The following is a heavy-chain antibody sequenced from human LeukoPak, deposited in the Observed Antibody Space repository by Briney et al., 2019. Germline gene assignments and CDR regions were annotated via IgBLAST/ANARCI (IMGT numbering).Heavy chain of an antibody. D-gene: IGHD2-21*02. CDR3: TIGCGGGYCYLGY. CDR2: TRIKVSSYTT. J-gene: IGHJ4*02. CDR1: GFTLSDHF. V-gene: IGHV3-72*01. Sequence: GGSLRLSCAASGFTLSDHFMDWVRQAPGKGLEWVGRTRIKVSSYTTEYAASVKGRFTIARDESKNSLYLQMNSLKTEDTAVYYCTIGCGGGYCYLGYWGQGTRVTVSS.